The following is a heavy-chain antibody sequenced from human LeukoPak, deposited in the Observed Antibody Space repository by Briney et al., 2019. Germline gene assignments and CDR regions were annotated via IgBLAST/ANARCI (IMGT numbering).Heavy chain of an antibody. V-gene: IGHV3-11*05. CDR3: ARERLYYDGSGYYYAF. D-gene: IGHD3-22*01. CDR2: ISSSMSYT. J-gene: IGHJ4*02. Sequence: GGSLRLSCAASLFTFNEYFMSWIRQAPGTGLEWVSDISSSMSYTNYADSVKGRFTISRDNAKNSLYLQMNRLAAEDTAVYYCARERLYYDGSGYYYAFWGQGTLVTVSS. CDR1: LFTFNEYF.